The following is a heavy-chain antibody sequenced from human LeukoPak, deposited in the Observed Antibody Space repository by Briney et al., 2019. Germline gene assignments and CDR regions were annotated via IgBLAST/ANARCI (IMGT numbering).Heavy chain of an antibody. J-gene: IGHJ4*02. D-gene: IGHD6-13*01. V-gene: IGHV4-39*01. CDR2: IYYSGST. Sequence: RASETLSLTCTVSGGSISSSSYYWGWIRQPPGKGLEWIGSIYYSGSTYYNPSLKSRVTISVDTSKNQFSLKLSSVTAADTAVYYCARLPSSAAAGRVAVAAPWIDYWGQGTLVTVSS. CDR1: GGSISSSSYY. CDR3: ARLPSSAAAGRVAVAAPWIDY.